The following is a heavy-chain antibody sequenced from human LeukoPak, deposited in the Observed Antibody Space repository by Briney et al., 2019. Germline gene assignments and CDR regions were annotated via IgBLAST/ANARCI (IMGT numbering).Heavy chain of an antibody. CDR1: GHTFTGYY. V-gene: IGHV1-2*02. CDR3: GSGQWLVGVFY. CDR2: INPNSGVT. J-gene: IGHJ4*02. D-gene: IGHD6-19*01. Sequence: ASAKVSCKASGHTFTGYYMHWVRQAPGQGLEWLGWINPNSGVTNYAQKFQGRITMTRDTSITTVYMELSSLTSDDTAVYYCGSGQWLVGVFYRGQGTLVTVSS.